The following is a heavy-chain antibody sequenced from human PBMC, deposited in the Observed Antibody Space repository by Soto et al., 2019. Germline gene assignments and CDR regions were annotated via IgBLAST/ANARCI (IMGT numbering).Heavy chain of an antibody. D-gene: IGHD5-18*01. CDR2: ISSNGGST. J-gene: IGHJ5*02. Sequence: PGGSLRLSCSASGFTFSSYAMHWVRQAPGKGLVYVSAISSNGGSTYYADSVKGRFTISRDNSKNTLYLQMSSLRAEDTAVYYCVILTAMVETWGQGTLVTVSS. V-gene: IGHV3-64D*06. CDR1: GFTFSSYA. CDR3: VILTAMVET.